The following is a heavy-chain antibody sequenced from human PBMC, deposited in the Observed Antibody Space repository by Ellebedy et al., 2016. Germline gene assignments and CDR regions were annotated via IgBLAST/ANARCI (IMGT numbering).Heavy chain of an antibody. CDR1: GGSVRSSSYY. CDR3: ASRPNWYFDL. Sequence: SETLSLXXTVSGGSVRSSSYYWDWIRQPPGKGLEWIGSMYYRGSTNYNPSLKSRVTISVDTSKNQFSLKLTSVTAADTAVYYCASRPNWYFDLWGRGTLVTVS. J-gene: IGHJ2*01. CDR2: MYYRGST. V-gene: IGHV4-39*01.